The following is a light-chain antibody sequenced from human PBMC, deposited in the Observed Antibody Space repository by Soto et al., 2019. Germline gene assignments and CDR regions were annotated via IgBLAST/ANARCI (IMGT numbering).Light chain of an antibody. CDR3: CSYAGSSTSPYV. CDR2: EVS. CDR1: SSDVGSYNL. Sequence: QSVLTQPASVSGSPGQSITISCTGTSSDVGSYNLVCWYQQHPGKAPKLMIYEVSKRPSGVSNRFSGSTSGNTASLTISGLQAEDEADYYCCSYAGSSTSPYVFGTGTKVTV. V-gene: IGLV2-23*02. J-gene: IGLJ1*01.